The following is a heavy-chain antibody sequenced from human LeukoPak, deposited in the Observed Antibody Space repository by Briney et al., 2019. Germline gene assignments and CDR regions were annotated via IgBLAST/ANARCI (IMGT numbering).Heavy chain of an antibody. J-gene: IGHJ3*02. Sequence: GGSLRLSCAASGFTVSNNYMSWVRQAPGKGLEWVSITYSDSSTNYADSVKGRFTISRDTSENTLSLQMNSLRAEDTAVYYCVRKNRDFNAAFDIWGQGTVVTVSS. CDR3: VRKNRDFNAAFDI. D-gene: IGHD2-21*02. V-gene: IGHV3-53*01. CDR2: TYSDSST. CDR1: GFTVSNNY.